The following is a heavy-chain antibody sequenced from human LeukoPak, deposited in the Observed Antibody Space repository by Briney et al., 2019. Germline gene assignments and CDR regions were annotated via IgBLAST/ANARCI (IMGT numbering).Heavy chain of an antibody. Sequence: PSETLSLTCTVSGGSISSGGYYWSWIRQHPGKGLEWIGYIYYSGSTYYNPSLKSRVTISVDTTKNQFSLKLSSVTAADTAVYYCARVGRVVDDAFDIWGQGTMVTVSS. J-gene: IGHJ3*02. CDR1: GGSISSGGYY. CDR3: ARVGRVVDDAFDI. D-gene: IGHD3-22*01. V-gene: IGHV4-31*03. CDR2: IYYSGST.